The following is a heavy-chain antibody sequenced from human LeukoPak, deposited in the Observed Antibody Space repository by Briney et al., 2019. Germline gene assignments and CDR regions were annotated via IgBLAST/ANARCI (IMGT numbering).Heavy chain of an antibody. CDR2: INHSGST. J-gene: IGHJ4*02. D-gene: IGHD6-19*01. Sequence: SETLSLTCAVYGGSFSGYYWSWIRQPPGKGLEWIGEINHSGSTNYNPSLKSRVTISVDTPKNQFSLKVSSVTAADTGVYYCARAPEFSSGWLLDCWGQGSLVTVSS. CDR3: ARAPEFSSGWLLDC. CDR1: GGSFSGYY. V-gene: IGHV4-34*01.